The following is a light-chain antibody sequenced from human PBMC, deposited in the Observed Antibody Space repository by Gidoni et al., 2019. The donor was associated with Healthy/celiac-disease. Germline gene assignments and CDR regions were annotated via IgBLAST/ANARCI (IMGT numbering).Light chain of an antibody. J-gene: IGKJ4*01. CDR1: QDISNN. Sequence: DSQMTQSPSSLSASVGDRVTTTCQASQDISNNLNWYQQKPGKAPKLLIYDASYLETGDPSRFSGSGSGTDFTFSISSLQPEDIATYYCQQYDNLPLTFGGGTKVEIK. V-gene: IGKV1-33*01. CDR2: DAS. CDR3: QQYDNLPLT.